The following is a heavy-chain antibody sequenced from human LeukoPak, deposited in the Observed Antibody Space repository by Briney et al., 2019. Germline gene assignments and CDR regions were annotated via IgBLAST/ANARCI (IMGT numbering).Heavy chain of an antibody. CDR2: IYSGGST. Sequence: GGSLRLSCAASGFTFSSYSMSWVRQAPGKGLEWVSVIYSGGSTYYADSVKGRFTISRDNSKNTLYLQMNSLRAEDTAVYYCARIPYYYGSGSYEKAFDIWGQGTMVTVSS. D-gene: IGHD3-10*01. CDR3: ARIPYYYGSGSYEKAFDI. CDR1: GFTFSSYS. J-gene: IGHJ3*02. V-gene: IGHV3-66*01.